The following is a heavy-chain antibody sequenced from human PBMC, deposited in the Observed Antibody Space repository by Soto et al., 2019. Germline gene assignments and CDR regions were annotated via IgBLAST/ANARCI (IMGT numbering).Heavy chain of an antibody. D-gene: IGHD5-12*01. V-gene: IGHV3-11*01. J-gene: IGHJ3*01. Sequence: PGGSLRLSCAASGFIFSGHYMTWIRQAPGKGLEWIAYISLTGSVIHYADSVKGRFTISRDNGKNTLYLQMDSLRAEDSALYYCFRRSGFDYFVAFDVSGPGTVVTVSS. CDR2: ISLTGSVI. CDR1: GFIFSGHY. CDR3: FRRSGFDYFVAFDV.